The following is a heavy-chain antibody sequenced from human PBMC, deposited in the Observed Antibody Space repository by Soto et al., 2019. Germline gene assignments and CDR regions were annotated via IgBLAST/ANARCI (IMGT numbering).Heavy chain of an antibody. CDR2: IYYSGST. J-gene: IGHJ4*02. V-gene: IGHV4-61*01. D-gene: IGHD3-3*01. Sequence: QVQLQESGPGLVKPSETLSLTCTVSGGSVSSGSYYWSWIRQPPGKGLEWIGYIYYSGSTNYNPSLKSRVTISVDTSKNQFSLKLSSVTAANTPVYYCARSNAYNDVWSGYFDYWGQGTLVTVSS. CDR1: GGSVSSGSYY. CDR3: ARSNAYNDVWSGYFDY.